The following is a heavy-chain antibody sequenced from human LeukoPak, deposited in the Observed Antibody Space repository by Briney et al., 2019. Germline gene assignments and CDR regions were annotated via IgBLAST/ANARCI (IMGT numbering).Heavy chain of an antibody. CDR2: INPNSGGT. CDR3: ARGGGYDPHYFDY. CDR1: GYTFTGYY. J-gene: IGHJ4*02. V-gene: IGHV1-2*02. Sequence: ASVKVSCKASGYTFTGYYLHWVRQAPGQGPECMGWINPNSGGTNYAQKFQGRVTMTRDTSISTAYMELSRLRSEDTAVYYCARGGGYDPHYFDYWGQGTLVTVSS. D-gene: IGHD5-12*01.